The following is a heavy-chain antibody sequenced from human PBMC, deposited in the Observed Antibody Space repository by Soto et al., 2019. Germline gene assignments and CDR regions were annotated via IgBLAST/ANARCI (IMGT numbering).Heavy chain of an antibody. D-gene: IGHD2-15*01. V-gene: IGHV1-3*01. CDR1: GCTFTSYA. Sequence: ASVKVSCKASGCTFTSYAMHWVRQAPGQRLEWMGWINAGSGNTKYSQKFQGRVTITRDTSASTAYMELTTLRSDDTAVYFCARDPGAASFDFWAQGTLVTVSS. J-gene: IGHJ4*02. CDR3: ARDPGAASFDF. CDR2: INAGSGNT.